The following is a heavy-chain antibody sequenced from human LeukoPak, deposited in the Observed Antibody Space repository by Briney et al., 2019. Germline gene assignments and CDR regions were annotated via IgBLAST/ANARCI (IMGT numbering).Heavy chain of an antibody. CDR2: VKQDGSEK. J-gene: IGHJ4*02. V-gene: IGHV3-7*01. CDR3: ARDGGVVITDYFDY. CDR1: GFTFSSAW. Sequence: GGSLRLSCAASGFTFSSAWMTWVRQAPGKGLEWVANVKQDGSEKYYVDSVKGRFTISRDNAKNSLYLQMNSLRAEDTAVYYCARDGGVVITDYFDYWGQGTLVTVSS. D-gene: IGHD3-3*01.